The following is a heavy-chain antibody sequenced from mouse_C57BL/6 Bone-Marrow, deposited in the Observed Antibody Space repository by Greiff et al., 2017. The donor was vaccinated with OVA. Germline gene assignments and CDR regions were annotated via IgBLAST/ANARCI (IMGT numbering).Heavy chain of an antibody. CDR3: SEDSAVYDCAWDDGYDVGFDY. J-gene: IGHJ2*01. V-gene: IGHV1-87*01. CDR1: YTFSRRVH. CDR2: GQGLEWIG. D-gene: IGHD2-2*01. Sequence: VKLQESGPELARPWASVKISCQAFYTFSRRVHFAIRDTNYWMQWVKQRPGQGLEWIGAIYPGNGDTSYNQKFQGKATFDSDKSSRTAYMQLSSLTSEDSAVYDCAWDDGYDVGFDYWGQGTTLTVSS.